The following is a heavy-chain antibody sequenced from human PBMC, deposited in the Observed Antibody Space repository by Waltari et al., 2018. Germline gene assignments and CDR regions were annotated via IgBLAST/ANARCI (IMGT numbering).Heavy chain of an antibody. J-gene: IGHJ5*02. D-gene: IGHD5-12*01. V-gene: IGHV4-39*01. Sequence: QLQLQESGPGLVKPSETLSLTCTVSGGSIRSSSYYWGWIRQPPGKGREWIGSSYYSGRTYSTPYPKSRDTISVDTSKNRLSLKLNSVTAADTAVYYCARHISGYVGWFDPWGQGTLVTVSS. CDR2: SYYSGRT. CDR3: ARHISGYVGWFDP. CDR1: GGSIRSSSYY.